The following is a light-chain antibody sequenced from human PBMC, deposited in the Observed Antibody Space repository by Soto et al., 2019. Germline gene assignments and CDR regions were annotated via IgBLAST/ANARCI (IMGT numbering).Light chain of an antibody. Sequence: QAVVTQPPSASGTPGQTVTISCSGSTSNIGSNTVNWYQQLPGMAPTLLIHSNNQRPSGVPDRFSGSQSGTSASLAISGLQSEEEADYYCATWDDTLNALVVFGGGTKLTVL. J-gene: IGLJ2*01. CDR2: SNN. CDR3: ATWDDTLNALVV. V-gene: IGLV1-44*01. CDR1: TSNIGSNT.